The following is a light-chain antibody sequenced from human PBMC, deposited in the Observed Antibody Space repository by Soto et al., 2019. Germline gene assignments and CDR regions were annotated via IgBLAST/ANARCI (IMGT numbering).Light chain of an antibody. Sequence: DIQMTQSPSTLSASVGDRVTITCRASQSISSWLAWYQQKPGKAPKLLIYKASSLESGVPSRFSGSGSGTEFTLTISSLQPDDFATYYCQQYNSYSWTFGPGTKVESK. V-gene: IGKV1-5*03. CDR2: KAS. CDR3: QQYNSYSWT. CDR1: QSISSW. J-gene: IGKJ1*01.